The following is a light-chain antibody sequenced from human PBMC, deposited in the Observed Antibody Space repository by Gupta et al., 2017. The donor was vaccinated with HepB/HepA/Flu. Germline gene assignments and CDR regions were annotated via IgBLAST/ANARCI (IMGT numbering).Light chain of an antibody. CDR1: QTVSSSY. J-gene: IGKJ1*01. V-gene: IGKV3-20*01. Sequence: EIVLTQSPGTLSLSPGERATLSCRASQTVSSSYLAWYQQKRGQAPRLLIYGSSRRAAVIPDRFSGSGSGTDFTLTISRLEPEDFAVFYCQLYDSSSWTFGQGTKVEIK. CDR3: QLYDSSSWT. CDR2: GSS.